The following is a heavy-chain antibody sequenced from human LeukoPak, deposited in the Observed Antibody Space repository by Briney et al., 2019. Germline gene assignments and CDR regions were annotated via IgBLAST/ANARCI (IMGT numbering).Heavy chain of an antibody. Sequence: SETLSLTCTVSGASISSSSSYFWAWIRQPPGKGLEWIGTMSNSGTTCYNPSLKSQVTISGDMSKNQFSLKLTSVTAADTAVFYCARRSQTTAGRGIDYWGQGTLVTVSS. CDR2: MSNSGTT. CDR3: ARRSQTTAGRGIDY. D-gene: IGHD6-13*01. J-gene: IGHJ4*02. CDR1: GASISSSSSYF. V-gene: IGHV4-39*01.